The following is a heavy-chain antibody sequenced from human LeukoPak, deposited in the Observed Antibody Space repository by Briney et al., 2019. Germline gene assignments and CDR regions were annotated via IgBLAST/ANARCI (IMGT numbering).Heavy chain of an antibody. CDR3: AKDLTYYYDTSASHRGEFDS. D-gene: IGHD3-22*01. Sequence: GGSLRLSCAAPGFTFSDYGMSWVRQAPGKGLEWVSTICGSGGCPYYADSVRGRFTISRDNSKNTLYLQLNSLRAEDTAIYFCAKDLTYYYDTSASHRGEFDSWGQGTLVTVSS. CDR2: ICGSGGCP. CDR1: GFTFSDYG. V-gene: IGHV3-23*01. J-gene: IGHJ4*02.